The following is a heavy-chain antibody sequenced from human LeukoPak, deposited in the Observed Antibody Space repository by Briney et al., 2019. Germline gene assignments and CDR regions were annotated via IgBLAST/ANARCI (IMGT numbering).Heavy chain of an antibody. CDR2: ISYDGSNK. D-gene: IGHD2-15*01. CDR1: GFTFSSYG. V-gene: IGHV3-30*03. J-gene: IGHJ4*02. CDR3: ARESGGSCLECFDY. Sequence: PGGSLGLSCAASGFTFSSYGMHWVRQAPGKGLEWVAVISYDGSNKYYADSVKGRFTISRDNSKNTLYLQMNSLRAEDTAVYYCARESGGSCLECFDYWGQGTLVTVSS.